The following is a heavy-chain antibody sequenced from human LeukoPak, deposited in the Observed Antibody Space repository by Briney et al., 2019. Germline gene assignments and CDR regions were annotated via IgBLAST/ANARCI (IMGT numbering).Heavy chain of an antibody. Sequence: SETLSLTCAVSGVSFDDYYWSWVRQTPGKGLEWIGEINHIGYTNDSPSLKSRVTLSIDTSRKQFSLNLRSVTVADTGTYYCTRMTAGHDYWGQGTLVTVSS. CDR2: INHIGYT. CDR1: GVSFDDYY. J-gene: IGHJ4*02. D-gene: IGHD2-21*02. V-gene: IGHV4-34*01. CDR3: TRMTAGHDY.